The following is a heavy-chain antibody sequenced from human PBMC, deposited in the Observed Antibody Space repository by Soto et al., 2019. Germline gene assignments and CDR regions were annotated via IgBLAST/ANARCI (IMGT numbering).Heavy chain of an antibody. CDR2: ISAYNGNT. J-gene: IGHJ6*02. Sequence: QVQLVQSGAEVKKPGASVKVSCKASGYTFTSYGISWVRQAPGQGLEWMGWISAYNGNTNYAQKLQGRVTMTTDTSTSTAEMELRSLRSDDTAVDYCARVKMATITTPYYYYGIDVWGQGTTVTVSS. CDR3: ARVKMATITTPYYYYGIDV. D-gene: IGHD5-12*01. V-gene: IGHV1-18*01. CDR1: GYTFTSYG.